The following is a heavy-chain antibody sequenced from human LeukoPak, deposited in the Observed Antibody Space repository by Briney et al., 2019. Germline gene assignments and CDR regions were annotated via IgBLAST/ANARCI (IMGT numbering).Heavy chain of an antibody. CDR2: INPNSGGT. Sequence: VASVKVSCKASGYTFTGYYMHWVRQAPGQGLEWMGWINPNSGGTNYAQKFQGRVTMTRDTSISTAYMELSRLRSDDTAVYYCARALGDFWSGYLNSWWASLHRPYYYYYMDVWGKGTAVTVSS. D-gene: IGHD3-3*01. V-gene: IGHV1-2*02. CDR1: GYTFTGYY. J-gene: IGHJ6*03. CDR3: ARALGDFWSGYLNSWWASLHRPYYYYYMDV.